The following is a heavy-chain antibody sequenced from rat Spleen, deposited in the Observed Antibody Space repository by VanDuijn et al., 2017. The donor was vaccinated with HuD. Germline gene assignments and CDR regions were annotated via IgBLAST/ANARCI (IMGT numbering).Heavy chain of an antibody. CDR1: GFSFSDYN. CDR2: ISYDGSST. V-gene: IGHV5-7*01. Sequence: EVQLVESGGGLVQPGRSLKLSCAASGFSFSDYNMAWVRQAPKKGLEWVATISYDGSSTYYRDSVKGRFTISRDNAKSTLYLQMDSLRSEDTATYYCGRHDTTRWFAYWGQGTLVTVSS. D-gene: IGHD1-4*01. CDR3: GRHDTTRWFAY. J-gene: IGHJ3*01.